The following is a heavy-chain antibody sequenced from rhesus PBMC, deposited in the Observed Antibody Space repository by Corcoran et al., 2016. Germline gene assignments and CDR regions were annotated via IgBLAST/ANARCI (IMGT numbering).Heavy chain of an antibody. Sequence: QVQLQESGPGLVKPSETLSLTCAVSGGSISDDYYWSWIRQPPGKGLEWIGYIYGSGGGTNYNPPLKNRVTISIDPSKNQFSLKLSSVTAADTAVYYCARDQKWLLHKDYWGQGVLVPVSS. CDR1: GGSISDDYY. CDR2: IYGSGGGT. CDR3: ARDQKWLLHKDY. D-gene: IGHD3-28*01. J-gene: IGHJ4*01. V-gene: IGHV4-106*01.